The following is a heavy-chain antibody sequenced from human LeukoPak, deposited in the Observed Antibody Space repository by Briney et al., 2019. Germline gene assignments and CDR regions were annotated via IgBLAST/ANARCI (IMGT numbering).Heavy chain of an antibody. V-gene: IGHV3-9*01. CDR1: GFTFDDYA. CDR3: AKDGGSGSYSSTYFDH. Sequence: GGSLRLSCAASGFTFDDYAMHWVRQAPGKGPEWVSGISWNSGSIGYADSVKGRFTISRDNAKNSLYLQMNSLRAEDTALYYCAKDGGSGSYSSTYFDHWGQGTLVTVSS. J-gene: IGHJ4*02. D-gene: IGHD3-10*01. CDR2: ISWNSGSI.